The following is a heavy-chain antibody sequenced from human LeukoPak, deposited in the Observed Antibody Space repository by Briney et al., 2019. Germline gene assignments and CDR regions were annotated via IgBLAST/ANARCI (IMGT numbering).Heavy chain of an antibody. Sequence: SETLSLTCSVSGGSINSLYWSWIRQPPGKGLEWIGYIYYTGSTNYNPSLKSRVTMFVDMSKNQFSLRLSSVTTADTAVYYCARHRAYSSSSPFDYWGQGTLVTVSS. CDR3: ARHRAYSSSSPFDY. J-gene: IGHJ4*02. V-gene: IGHV4-59*08. CDR1: GGSINSLY. CDR2: IYYTGST. D-gene: IGHD6-6*01.